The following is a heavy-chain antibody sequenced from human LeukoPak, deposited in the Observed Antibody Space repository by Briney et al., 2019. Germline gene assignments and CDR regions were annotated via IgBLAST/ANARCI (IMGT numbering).Heavy chain of an antibody. CDR1: GFTFSSYW. CDR3: AKSYYYDSSGYPAPDY. V-gene: IGHV3-74*01. J-gene: IGHJ4*02. CDR2: IRGDGGTT. Sequence: GGSLRLSCAASGFTFSSYWMHWVRHAPGKGVEWVSRIRGDGGTTSYADSVRGRFTISRDNSKNTLYLQMNSLRAEDTAVYYCAKSYYYDSSGYPAPDYWGQGTLVTVSS. D-gene: IGHD3-22*01.